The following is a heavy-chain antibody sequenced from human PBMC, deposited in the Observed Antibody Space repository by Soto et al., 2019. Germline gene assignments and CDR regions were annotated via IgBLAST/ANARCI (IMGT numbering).Heavy chain of an antibody. J-gene: IGHJ6*02. CDR1: AYTFSGCY. CDR2: INPNSGGT. V-gene: IGHV1-2*04. D-gene: IGHD1-20*01. Sequence: AYTFSGCYMRWVRQAPEQGLVWMGWINPNSGGTNYAQKFQGCVTMTRETSISTAYMELSRLRSDDTAVYYCARSASPIYPVTKYKYGMDVLGQGKTVTGSS. CDR3: ARSASPIYPVTKYKYGMDV.